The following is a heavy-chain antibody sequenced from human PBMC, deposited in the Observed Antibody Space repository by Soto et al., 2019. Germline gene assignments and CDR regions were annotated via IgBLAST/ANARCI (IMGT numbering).Heavy chain of an antibody. D-gene: IGHD3-10*01. V-gene: IGHV3-30*18. J-gene: IGHJ4*02. Sequence: GGSLRLSCAASGFTFSSYGMHWVRQAPGKGLEWVAVISYDGSNKYYADSVKGRFTISRDNSKNTLYLQMNSLRAEDTAVYYCAKDLLFGESKRDDYWGQGTLVTVSS. CDR3: AKDLLFGESKRDDY. CDR2: ISYDGSNK. CDR1: GFTFSSYG.